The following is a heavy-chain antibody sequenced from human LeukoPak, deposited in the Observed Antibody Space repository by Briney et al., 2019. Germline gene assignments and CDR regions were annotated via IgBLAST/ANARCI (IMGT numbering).Heavy chain of an antibody. J-gene: IGHJ6*03. V-gene: IGHV4-39*07. Sequence: SETLSLTCTVSGGSISSSSYYWGWIRQPPGKGLEWIGSIYYSGSTYYNPSLKSRVTISVDTSKNQFSLKLSSVTAADTAVYYCARLPVHYYGSGGTFGTYYMDVWGKGTTVTISS. CDR1: GGSISSSSYY. CDR2: IYYSGST. CDR3: ARLPVHYYGSGGTFGTYYMDV. D-gene: IGHD3-10*01.